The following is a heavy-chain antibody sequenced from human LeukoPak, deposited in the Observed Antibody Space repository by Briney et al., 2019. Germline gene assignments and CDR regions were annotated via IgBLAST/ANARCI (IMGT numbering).Heavy chain of an antibody. CDR2: ISYDGSNK. CDR1: GFTFSSYG. CDR3: AKGLAA. V-gene: IGHV3-30*18. D-gene: IGHD6-13*01. J-gene: IGHJ5*02. Sequence: GGSLRLSCAASGFTFSSYGMHWVRQAPGKGLEWVAVISYDGSNKYYADSVKGRFTISRDNSKNTLYLQMNSLRAEDTAVYYCAKGLAAWGQGTLVTVSS.